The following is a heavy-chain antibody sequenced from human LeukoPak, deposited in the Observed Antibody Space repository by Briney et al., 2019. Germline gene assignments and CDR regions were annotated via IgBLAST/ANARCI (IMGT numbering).Heavy chain of an antibody. CDR2: ISAYSGNT. J-gene: IGHJ3*02. Sequence: ASVKLSCKASGYSFSDSGMNWVRQAPGQGLEWMSWISAYSGNTYFAQRFQGRVTLTTDTSTSTGYMELRTLRSDDTAVYYCARGENPLDAFDIWGQGTMVTVSS. CDR1: GYSFSDSG. V-gene: IGHV1-18*01. CDR3: ARGENPLDAFDI.